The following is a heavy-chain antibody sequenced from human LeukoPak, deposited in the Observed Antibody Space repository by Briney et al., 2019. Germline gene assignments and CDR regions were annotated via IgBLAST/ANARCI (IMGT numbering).Heavy chain of an antibody. V-gene: IGHV3-23*01. Sequence: GGSLRLSCAASGFTFSSYAMNWVRQAPGKGLEWVSAISGSGGSTYYADSVKGRFTISRDNAKNSLYLQMNSLRAEDTAVYYCARAEYYGQTAPGQMGYWGQGTLVTVSS. CDR2: ISGSGGST. J-gene: IGHJ4*02. CDR1: GFTFSSYA. CDR3: ARAEYYGQTAPGQMGY. D-gene: IGHD3-10*01.